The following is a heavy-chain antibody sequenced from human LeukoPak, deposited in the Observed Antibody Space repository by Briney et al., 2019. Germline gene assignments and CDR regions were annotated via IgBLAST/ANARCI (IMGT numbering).Heavy chain of an antibody. CDR3: ASHDSSGSYLDY. J-gene: IGHJ4*02. Sequence: GGSLRLSCAASGFTFSNFWMHWVRQAPGKGLEWVAVISYDGSNKYYADSVKGRFTISRDNSKNTLYLQMNSLRAEDTAVYYCASHDSSGSYLDYWGQGTLVTVSS. CDR2: ISYDGSNK. D-gene: IGHD3-22*01. V-gene: IGHV3-30-3*01. CDR1: GFTFSNFW.